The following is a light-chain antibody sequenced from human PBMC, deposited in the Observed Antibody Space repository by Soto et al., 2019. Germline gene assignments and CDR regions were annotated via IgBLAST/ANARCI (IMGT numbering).Light chain of an antibody. V-gene: IGLV2-8*01. CDR1: SSDVGGYNY. CDR2: EVS. Sequence: QSALTQPPSASGSPGQPVTISCTGTSSDVGGYNYVSWYQQYPGKAPKLMIYEVSKRPSGVPDRFSGSKSGNTASLTVSGLQAEDEADYYCSSYAGSNNLYVFGTGTKVTVL. CDR3: SSYAGSNNLYV. J-gene: IGLJ1*01.